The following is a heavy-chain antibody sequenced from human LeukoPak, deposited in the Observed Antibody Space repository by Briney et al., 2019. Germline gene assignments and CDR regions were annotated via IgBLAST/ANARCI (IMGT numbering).Heavy chain of an antibody. CDR2: ITPILGIA. Sequence: GASVTVSCKAPGDTFNSYIISWVRQAPGRGLEWMGRITPILGIANYAQKFRGRVTITADKSTSTAYMDLSSLRSEDTAVYYCARARYYYESSGYYDYFDYWGQGTLVTVSS. V-gene: IGHV1-69*02. J-gene: IGHJ4*02. CDR1: GDTFNSYI. CDR3: ARARYYYESSGYYDYFDY. D-gene: IGHD3-22*01.